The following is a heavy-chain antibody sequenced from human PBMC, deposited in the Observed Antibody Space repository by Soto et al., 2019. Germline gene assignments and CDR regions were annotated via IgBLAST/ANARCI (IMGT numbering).Heavy chain of an antibody. D-gene: IGHD6-19*01. CDR3: AKGGNDHQWLAKKGGDYFDY. CDR1: GFTFSSYG. V-gene: IGHV3-30*18. Sequence: QVQLVESGGGVVQPGRSLRLSCAASGFTFSSYGMHWVRQAPGKGLEWVAVISYDGSNKYYADSVKGRFTISRDNSKNTLYLQMNSLRAEDTAVYYCAKGGNDHQWLAKKGGDYFDYWGQGTLVTVSS. J-gene: IGHJ4*02. CDR2: ISYDGSNK.